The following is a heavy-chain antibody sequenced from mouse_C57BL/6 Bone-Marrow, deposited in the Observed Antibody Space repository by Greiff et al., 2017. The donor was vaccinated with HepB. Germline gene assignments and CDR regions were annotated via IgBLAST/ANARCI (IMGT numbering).Heavy chain of an antibody. CDR3: ARSYYYGSSYHAWFAY. Sequence: VQLQQPGAELVKPGASVKLSCKASGYTFTSYWMHLVKQRPGQGLEWIGMIHPNSGSTNYNEKFKSKATLTVDKSSSTAYMQLSSLTSEDSAVYYCARSYYYGSSYHAWFAYWGQGTLVTVSA. CDR2: IHPNSGST. V-gene: IGHV1-64*01. J-gene: IGHJ3*01. CDR1: GYTFTSYW. D-gene: IGHD1-1*01.